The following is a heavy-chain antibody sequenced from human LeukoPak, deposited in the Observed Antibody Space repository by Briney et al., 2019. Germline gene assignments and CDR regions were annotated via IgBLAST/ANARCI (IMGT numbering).Heavy chain of an antibody. D-gene: IGHD3-22*01. CDR1: GYTFTGYY. V-gene: IGHV1-2*02. CDR3: ARNYYYDSSGYYDY. Sequence: ASVKVSCKASGYTFTGYYMHWVRQAPGQGLEWMGWINPNSGGTNYAQKFQGRVTMTRDTSISTAYMELSRLRSDDTAVYYCARNYYYDSSGYYDYWGQGALVTVSS. CDR2: INPNSGGT. J-gene: IGHJ4*02.